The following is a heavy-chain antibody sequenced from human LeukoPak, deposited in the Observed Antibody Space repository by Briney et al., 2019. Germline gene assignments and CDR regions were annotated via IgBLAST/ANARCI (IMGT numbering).Heavy chain of an antibody. Sequence: GESLKISCKGSGYSFTSYWIGWVRQMPGKGLEWMGIIYPGDSGTRYSPSFQGQVTISADKSISTAYLQWSSLKASDTAMYYCARQVKSGSYFRHAFDIWGQGTMVTVSS. CDR1: GYSFTSYW. J-gene: IGHJ3*02. V-gene: IGHV5-51*01. D-gene: IGHD1-26*01. CDR2: IYPGDSGT. CDR3: ARQVKSGSYFRHAFDI.